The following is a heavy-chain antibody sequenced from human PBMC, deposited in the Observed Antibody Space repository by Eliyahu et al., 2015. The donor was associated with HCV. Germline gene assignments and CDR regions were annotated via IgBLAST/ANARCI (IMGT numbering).Heavy chain of an antibody. J-gene: IGHJ6*02. CDR3: ARAFGYSSSWYRSYYYYGMDV. CDR2: IKQDGSEK. D-gene: IGHD6-13*01. V-gene: IGHV3-7*01. CDR1: GFTFSSXW. Sequence: EVQLVESGGGLVQPGGSLRLSCAASGFTFSSXWMXWVRQAXGKGLEWVANIKQDGSEKYYVDSVKGRFTISRDNAKNSLYLQMNSLRAEDTAVYYCARAFGYSSSWYRSYYYYGMDVWGQGTTVTVSS.